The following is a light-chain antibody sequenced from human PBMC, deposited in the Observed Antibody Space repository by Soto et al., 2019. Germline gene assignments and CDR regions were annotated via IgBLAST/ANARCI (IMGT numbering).Light chain of an antibody. CDR2: GAS. CDR1: QSVNNDY. CDR3: QQYGSSPWT. V-gene: IGKV3-20*01. J-gene: IGKJ1*01. Sequence: EIVLTQSPGTLSLSPGERAALSCRASQSVNNDYLAWYHQKPGRAPRLVIYGASKRATGIPDRFSGSGSGTDFTLTISRLEPEDYAEYYCQQYGSSPWTFGQGTNVEIK.